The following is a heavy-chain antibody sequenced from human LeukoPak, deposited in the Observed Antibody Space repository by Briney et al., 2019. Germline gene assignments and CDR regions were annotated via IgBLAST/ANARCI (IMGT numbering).Heavy chain of an antibody. J-gene: IGHJ3*02. CDR2: ISAYNGNT. Sequence: EWMGWISAYNGNTNYAQKLQGRVTMTTDTSTSTAYMELRSLRSEDTAVYYCARDFGDAFDIWGQGTMVTVSS. CDR3: ARDFGDAFDI. D-gene: IGHD3-10*01. V-gene: IGHV1-18*01.